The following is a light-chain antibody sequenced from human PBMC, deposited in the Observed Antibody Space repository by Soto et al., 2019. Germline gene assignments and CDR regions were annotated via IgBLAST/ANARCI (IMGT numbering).Light chain of an antibody. CDR1: QSVSSY. J-gene: IGKJ5*01. CDR2: DAS. V-gene: IGKV3-11*01. CDR3: QQRSNWPPSVT. Sequence: EIVFTQYPTTLSFSPGERATLSFRAIQSVSSYLAWYQQKPGQAPRLLIYDASNRATGIPARFSGSGSGTDFTLTISSLEPEDFAVYYCQQRSNWPPSVTFGQGTRLEIK.